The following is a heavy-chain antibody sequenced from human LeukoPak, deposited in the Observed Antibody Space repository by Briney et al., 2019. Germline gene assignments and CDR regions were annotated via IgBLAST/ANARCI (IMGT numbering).Heavy chain of an antibody. CDR1: GFTFSTYW. D-gene: IGHD6-13*01. V-gene: IGHV3-74*01. J-gene: IGHJ4*02. CDR2: INGDGGSR. CDR3: ASASSHRTAAGGDY. Sequence: GGSLRLSCAASGFTFSTYWMPWVRQAPGKGLVWVSRINGDGGSRNYADSVKGRFTISRDNAKNTLYLQMSSLRVEDTAVYYCASASSHRTAAGGDYWGQGTLVTVST.